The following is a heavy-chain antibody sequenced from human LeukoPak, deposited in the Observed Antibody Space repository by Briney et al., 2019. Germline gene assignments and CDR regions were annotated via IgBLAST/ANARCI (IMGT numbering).Heavy chain of an antibody. CDR2: ISSSSSYI. CDR1: GFTFSSYS. D-gene: IGHD3-3*01. V-gene: IGHV3-21*04. Sequence: PGGSLRLSCAASGFTFSSYSMNWVRQAPGKGLEWVSSISSSSSYIYYADSVKGRFTISRDNAKNTLYLQMDSLRAEDTAVYYCAKAIRNLGWYFDLWGRGTLVTVSS. CDR3: AKAIRNLGWYFDL. J-gene: IGHJ2*01.